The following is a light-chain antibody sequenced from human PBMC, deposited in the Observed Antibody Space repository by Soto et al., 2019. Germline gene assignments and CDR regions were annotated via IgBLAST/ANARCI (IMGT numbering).Light chain of an antibody. Sequence: DIQMTQSPSSLSASVGDRVTISCRASERISDYLAWYQQKPGKAPKLLINTASSLRSGVPSRFSRSGSGTDFTLTISSLQPEDFETYYCQQSYSTPYTFGQGTKVDIK. CDR2: TAS. CDR3: QQSYSTPYT. V-gene: IGKV1-39*01. J-gene: IGKJ2*01. CDR1: ERISDY.